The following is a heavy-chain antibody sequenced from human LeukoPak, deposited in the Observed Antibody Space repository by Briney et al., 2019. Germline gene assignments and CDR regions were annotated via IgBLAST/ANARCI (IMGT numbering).Heavy chain of an antibody. CDR1: GFNYISQR. CDR3: VRGGGGFDM. V-gene: IGHV3-7*04. CDR2: IKQDGNDT. J-gene: IGHJ3*02. D-gene: IGHD3-16*01. Sequence: GGDLRLYGSASGFNYISQRMSSVRQAPGHGAEGVGNIKQDGNDTYYVDSVKGRFTISRDNAKNSLYLQMDSLRSEDKAVYYCVRGGGGFDMWGQGTTVIVSS.